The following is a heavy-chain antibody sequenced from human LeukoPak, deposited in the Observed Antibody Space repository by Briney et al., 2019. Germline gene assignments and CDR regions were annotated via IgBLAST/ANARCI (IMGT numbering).Heavy chain of an antibody. CDR2: IHNSGST. CDR1: CASIGIDY. V-gene: IGHV4-59*12. D-gene: IGHD6-19*01. Sequence: SETLSLTCPVACASIGIDYWRWVRQHPGEGLEWIGYIHNSGSTNYNPSRRTRSTISVDTSKIQLSLKLTSGTAADPAGYYCGGGGQWLAFDYWGQGTLVTVSS. J-gene: IGHJ4*02. CDR3: GGGGQWLAFDY.